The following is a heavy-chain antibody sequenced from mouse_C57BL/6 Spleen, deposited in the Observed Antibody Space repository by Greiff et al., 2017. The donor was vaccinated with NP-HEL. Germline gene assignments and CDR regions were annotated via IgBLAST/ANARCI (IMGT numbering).Heavy chain of an antibody. CDR1: GYSFTGYY. Sequence: EVQLQQSGPELVKPGASVKISCKASGYSFTGYYMNWVKQSPEKSLEWIGEINPSTGGTTYNQKFKAKATLTVDKSSSTAYMQLKSLTSEDSAVYYGARLDSNAWFAYWGQGTLVTVSA. V-gene: IGHV1-42*01. CDR3: ARLDSNAWFAY. J-gene: IGHJ3*01. CDR2: INPSTGGT. D-gene: IGHD2-5*01.